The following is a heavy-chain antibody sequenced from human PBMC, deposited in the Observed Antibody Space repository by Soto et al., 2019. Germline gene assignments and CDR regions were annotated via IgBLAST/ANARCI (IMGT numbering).Heavy chain of an antibody. Sequence: GGSLRLSCAASGITLSNAWMSWVRQAPGKGLEWLSYISPGSRYPAYADSVKGRFTISRDNAKRSLYLQMMSLTAEDTAIYYCVRGGGGGLFDPWGQGTMVTVSS. J-gene: IGHJ5*02. CDR3: VRGGGGGLFDP. CDR2: ISPGSRYP. V-gene: IGHV3-11*06. CDR1: GITLSNAW. D-gene: IGHD2-15*01.